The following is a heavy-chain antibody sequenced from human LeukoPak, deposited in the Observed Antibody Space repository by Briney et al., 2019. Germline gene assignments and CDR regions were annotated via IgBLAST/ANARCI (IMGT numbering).Heavy chain of an antibody. CDR2: ISAYNGNT. Sequence: ASVKVSCKASGYTFTSYAMNWVRQAPGQGLEWMGWISAYNGNTNYAQKLQGRVTMTTDTSTSTAYMELRSLRSDDTAVYYCARGAAAGMLNWFDPWGQGTLVTVSS. J-gene: IGHJ5*02. CDR3: ARGAAAGMLNWFDP. V-gene: IGHV1-18*01. CDR1: GYTFTSYA. D-gene: IGHD6-13*01.